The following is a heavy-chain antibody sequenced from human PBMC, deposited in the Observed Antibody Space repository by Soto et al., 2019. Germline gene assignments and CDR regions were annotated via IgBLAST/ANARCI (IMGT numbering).Heavy chain of an antibody. Sequence: GESLKISCAASGFTFSSYAMHWVRQAPGKGLEWVAVISYDGSNKYYAVSVKGRFTISRDNSKNTLYLQMNSLRAEDTAVYYCARDSEYYDFWSGYYTANYYGMDVWGQGTTVTVSS. CDR3: ARDSEYYDFWSGYYTANYYGMDV. CDR1: GFTFSSYA. D-gene: IGHD3-3*01. V-gene: IGHV3-30-3*01. CDR2: ISYDGSNK. J-gene: IGHJ6*02.